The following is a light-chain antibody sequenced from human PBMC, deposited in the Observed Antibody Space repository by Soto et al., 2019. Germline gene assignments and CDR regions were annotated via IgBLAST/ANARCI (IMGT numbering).Light chain of an antibody. CDR2: GAS. Sequence: EIVLTQSPGTLSLSPGERATLSCRASQSISSNYLAWYQHEPGQAPRLLIYGASSGATGVPDRFSGSGTGTDFTLTISSLEPGDFAVYYCQQYGSSPRTFGQGTKVEVK. J-gene: IGKJ1*01. CDR1: QSISSNY. V-gene: IGKV3-20*01. CDR3: QQYGSSPRT.